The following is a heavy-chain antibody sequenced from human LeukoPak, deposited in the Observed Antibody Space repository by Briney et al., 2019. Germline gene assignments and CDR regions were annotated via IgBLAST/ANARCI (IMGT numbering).Heavy chain of an antibody. CDR2: IYYSGST. V-gene: IGHV4-59*08. J-gene: IGHJ3*02. D-gene: IGHD1-7*01. Sequence: SETLSLTCSVPGGSISSYYWSWIRQPPGKGLEWIGYIYYSGSTNYNPSVKSRVTISVDTSKDQVSLKLNSVTAADTAMYYCARHWDSLTGTPYAFDIWGQGTMVTVSS. CDR1: GGSISSYY. CDR3: ARHWDSLTGTPYAFDI.